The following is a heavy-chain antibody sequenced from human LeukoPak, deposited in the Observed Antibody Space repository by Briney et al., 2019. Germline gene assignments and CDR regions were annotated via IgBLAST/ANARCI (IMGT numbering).Heavy chain of an antibody. J-gene: IGHJ5*02. CDR3: ARDLAFSNWFDP. Sequence: GGSLRLSCAASGFTFSSYAMHWVRQAPGKGLEWVAVISYDGSNKYYADSVKGRFTISRDNSKNTLYLQMNSLRAEDTAVYYCARDLAFSNWFDPWGQGTLVTVSS. CDR1: GFTFSSYA. V-gene: IGHV3-30*04. D-gene: IGHD2/OR15-2a*01. CDR2: ISYDGSNK.